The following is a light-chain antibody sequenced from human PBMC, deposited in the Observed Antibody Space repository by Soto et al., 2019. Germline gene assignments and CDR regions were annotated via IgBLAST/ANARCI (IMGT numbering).Light chain of an antibody. CDR2: YAY. J-gene: IGKJ4*01. CDR1: QGIGKD. Sequence: AVQMTQSPSSLSASVGDRVIITCRASQGIGKDLGWYQQKPGEAPKLLIYYAYSLQSGVPSRFSGSGSGTDFTLTITSLQPEDFATYYCLQDYNFPLTFGGGTKVEI. CDR3: LQDYNFPLT. V-gene: IGKV1-6*01.